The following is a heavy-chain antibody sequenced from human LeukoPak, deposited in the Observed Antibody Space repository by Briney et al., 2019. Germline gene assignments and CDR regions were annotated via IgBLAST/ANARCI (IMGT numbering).Heavy chain of an antibody. Sequence: SVKVSCKASGGTFSSYAISWVRQAPGQGLEWMGRIIPIFGTANYAQKFHGRVTITTDESTSTAYMELSSLRSEDTAVYYCARGAHYYGHPDAFDIWGQGTMVTVSS. J-gene: IGHJ3*02. V-gene: IGHV1-69*05. CDR2: IIPIFGTA. CDR3: ARGAHYYGHPDAFDI. CDR1: GGTFSSYA. D-gene: IGHD3-10*01.